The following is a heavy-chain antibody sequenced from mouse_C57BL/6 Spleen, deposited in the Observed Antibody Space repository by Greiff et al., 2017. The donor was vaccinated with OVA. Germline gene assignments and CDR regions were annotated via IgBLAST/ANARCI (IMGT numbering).Heavy chain of an antibody. Sequence: VQLQQSGPGLVKPSQSLSLTCSVTGYSITSGYYWNWIRQFPGNKLEWMGYISYDGSNNYNPSLKNRISITRDTSKNQFFLKLNSVTTEDTATYYCARARDGWYFDVWGTGTTVTVSS. J-gene: IGHJ1*03. CDR3: ARARDGWYFDV. CDR1: GYSITSGYY. V-gene: IGHV3-6*01. D-gene: IGHD3-3*01. CDR2: ISYDGSN.